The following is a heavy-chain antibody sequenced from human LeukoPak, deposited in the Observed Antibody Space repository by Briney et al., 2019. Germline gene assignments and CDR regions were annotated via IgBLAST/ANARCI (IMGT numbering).Heavy chain of an antibody. D-gene: IGHD3-22*01. Sequence: SETLSLTCTVSGGSISSSSYYWGWIRQPPGKGLEWIGSIYYSGSTYYNPSLKSRVTISVDTSKNQFSLKLSSMTAADTAVYCCARQLYDSSGYYQAWGQGTLVTVSS. J-gene: IGHJ4*02. CDR3: ARQLYDSSGYYQA. V-gene: IGHV4-39*01. CDR2: IYYSGST. CDR1: GGSISSSSYY.